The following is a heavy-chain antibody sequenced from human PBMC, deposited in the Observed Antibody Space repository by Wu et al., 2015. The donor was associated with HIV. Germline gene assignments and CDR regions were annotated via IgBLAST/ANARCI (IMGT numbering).Heavy chain of an antibody. V-gene: IGHV1-2*02. D-gene: IGHD2-2*01. CDR1: GYIFSGHY. J-gene: IGHJ3*02. CDR2: INPDSGGT. CDR3: ARVFVVVPAGFSGEITXFDI. Sequence: QVQLVQSGAEVKKPGASVKVSCKASGYIFSGHYMNWVRQAPGQGLEWMGWINPDSGGTRYAEKFQGRVTMTSDTSISTAYMELSSLTSDDTAVYYCARVFVVVPAGFSGEITXFDIWAKGRWSPS.